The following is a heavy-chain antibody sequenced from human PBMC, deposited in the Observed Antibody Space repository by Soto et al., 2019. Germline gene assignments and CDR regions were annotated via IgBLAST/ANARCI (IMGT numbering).Heavy chain of an antibody. Sequence: PGGSLRLSCAASGITFSGYAMHWVRQAPGKGLEWVALISYDGSNKYYADSVKGRFTISGDTSKNTLYLQMNSLRAEDTAVYYCARAQRIAVAGTENWFDPWGQGTLVTVSS. CDR2: ISYDGSNK. V-gene: IGHV3-30-3*01. CDR3: ARAQRIAVAGTENWFDP. J-gene: IGHJ5*02. CDR1: GITFSGYA. D-gene: IGHD6-19*01.